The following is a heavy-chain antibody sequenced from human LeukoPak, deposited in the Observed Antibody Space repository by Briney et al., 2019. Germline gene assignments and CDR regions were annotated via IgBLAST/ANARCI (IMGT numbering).Heavy chain of an antibody. J-gene: IGHJ4*02. CDR3: ARGMAYYDFWSGFGGLYYFDY. Sequence: SETLSLTCTVSGGSISSYYWSWIRQPPGKGLEWIGYIYYSGSTNYNPSLKSRATISVDTSKNQFSLKLSSVTAADTAVYYCARGMAYYDFWSGFGGLYYFDYWGQGTLVTVSS. CDR2: IYYSGST. V-gene: IGHV4-59*01. D-gene: IGHD3-3*01. CDR1: GGSISSYY.